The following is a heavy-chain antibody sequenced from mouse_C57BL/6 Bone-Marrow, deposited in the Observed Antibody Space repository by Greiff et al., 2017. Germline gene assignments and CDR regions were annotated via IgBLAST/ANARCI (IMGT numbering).Heavy chain of an antibody. J-gene: IGHJ1*03. CDR2: SRNKANDYTT. D-gene: IGHD1-1*01. Sequence: EVKVVESGGGLVQSGRSLRLSCATSGFTFSDFYMEWVRQAPGKGLEWIAASRNKANDYTTEYSASVKGRFIVSRDTSQSILYLQMNALRAEDTAIYYCARDGGSITTVVPSDWYFDVWGTGTTVTVSS. CDR1: GFTFSDFY. CDR3: ARDGGSITTVVPSDWYFDV. V-gene: IGHV7-1*01.